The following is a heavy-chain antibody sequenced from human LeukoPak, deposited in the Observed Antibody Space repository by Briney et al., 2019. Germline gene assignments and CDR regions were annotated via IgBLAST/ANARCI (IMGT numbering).Heavy chain of an antibody. D-gene: IGHD6-19*01. CDR2: IYGGDSET. CDR1: GYSFSDYW. Sequence: GESLKISCKGSGYSFSDYWIGWVRQMPGKGLGWMGIIYGGDSETRYSPSLQGQVTIPADKSINTAYLQWSSLKASDTAMYYCARTTTYSSGWYGAYWGQGTLVTVSS. V-gene: IGHV5-51*01. J-gene: IGHJ4*02. CDR3: ARTTTYSSGWYGAY.